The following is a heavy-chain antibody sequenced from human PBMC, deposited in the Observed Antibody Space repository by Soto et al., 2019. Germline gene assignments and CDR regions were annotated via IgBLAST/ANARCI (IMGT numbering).Heavy chain of an antibody. Sequence: EVQLVESGGGLVQPGGSLRLSCAASGFTFSSYSMNWVRQAPGKGLEWVSYISSSSSTIYYADSVKGRFTISRDNSKNSLYLQMNSLRDEDTAVYYCARGRRLVRQTIDYWGQGTLVTVSS. CDR3: ARGRRLVRQTIDY. D-gene: IGHD6-19*01. V-gene: IGHV3-48*02. CDR1: GFTFSSYS. CDR2: ISSSSSTI. J-gene: IGHJ4*02.